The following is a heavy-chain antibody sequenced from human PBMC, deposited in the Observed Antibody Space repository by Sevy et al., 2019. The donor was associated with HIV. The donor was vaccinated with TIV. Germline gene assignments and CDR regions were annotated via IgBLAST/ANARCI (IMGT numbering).Heavy chain of an antibody. V-gene: IGHV1-18*01. CDR2: ISAYNGNT. CDR1: GYTFTSYG. CDR3: ARVEMDHYDSNGFSDY. D-gene: IGHD3-22*01. J-gene: IGHJ4*02. Sequence: ASLKVSCKASGYTFTSYGISWVRQAPGQGLEWMGWISAYNGNTNYAQKLQGRVTMTTDTSTSTAYMELRSLRSDDTAVYYCARVEMDHYDSNGFSDYWGQGTLVTVSS.